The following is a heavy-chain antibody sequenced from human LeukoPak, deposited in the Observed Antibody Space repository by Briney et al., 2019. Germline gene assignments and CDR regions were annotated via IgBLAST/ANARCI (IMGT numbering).Heavy chain of an antibody. V-gene: IGHV4-34*01. J-gene: IGHJ4*02. D-gene: IGHD3-3*01. CDR2: INHSGST. CDR1: GGSFSGYY. Sequence: SETLSLTCAVYGGSFSGYYWSWIRQPPGKGLEWIGEINHSGSTNYNPSLKSRVTISVDTSKNQFSLKLSSVTAADTAVYYWARHGVTIFGVVTPFDYWGQGTLVTVSS. CDR3: ARHGVTIFGVVTPFDY.